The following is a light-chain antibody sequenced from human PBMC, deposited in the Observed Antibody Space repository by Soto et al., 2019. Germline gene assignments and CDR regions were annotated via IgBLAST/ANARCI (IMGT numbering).Light chain of an antibody. CDR1: QSVSSSY. V-gene: IGKV3-20*01. CDR3: QQYGSSPLVT. J-gene: IGKJ5*01. Sequence: EIVLTQSPGTLSLSPGERATLSCRASQSVSSSYLAWYQQRPGQAPRLLIYGTSSSATGIPDRFSGSVSGTDFNLTISRLKPEDFAVYYCQQYGSSPLVTFGQGTRLEIK. CDR2: GTS.